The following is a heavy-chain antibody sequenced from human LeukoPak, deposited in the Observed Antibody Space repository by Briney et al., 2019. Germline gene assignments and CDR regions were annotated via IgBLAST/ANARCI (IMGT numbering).Heavy chain of an antibody. CDR3: ARRGDRICTSMNCPPHSYYYYMDV. D-gene: IGHD2-2*01. Sequence: GGSLRLSCAGSGFTFSHYGIYWVRQAPGKGLEWVAAIWYDGSKQLYRDAVKGRFTISRDNAKESVYLHMSSLRAEDTAVYYCARRGDRICTSMNCPPHSYYYYMDVWGKGTTVSVS. CDR2: IWYDGSKQ. J-gene: IGHJ6*03. CDR1: GFTFSHYG. V-gene: IGHV3-33*01.